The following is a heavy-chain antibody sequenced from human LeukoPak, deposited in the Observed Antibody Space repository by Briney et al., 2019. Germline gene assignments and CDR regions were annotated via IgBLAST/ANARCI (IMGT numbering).Heavy chain of an antibody. D-gene: IGHD6-13*01. CDR2: ISGSAGTI. CDR1: GFTFSTYE. CDR3: ARERSSNTWGSFDY. Sequence: GGSLRLSCAASGFTFSTYEMNWVRQSPGKGLEWVSYISGSAGTIYYADSVKGRFTISRDNAKNSVYLQMDSLRAEDTAVYYCARERSSNTWGSFDYWGQRTLVTVSS. V-gene: IGHV3-48*03. J-gene: IGHJ4*02.